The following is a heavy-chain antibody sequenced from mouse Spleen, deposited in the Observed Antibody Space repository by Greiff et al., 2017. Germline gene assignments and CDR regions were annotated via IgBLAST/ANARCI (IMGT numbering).Heavy chain of an antibody. CDR3: ARRYFDV. V-gene: IGHV1-69*02. CDR2: IHPSDSYT. Sequence: PGQGLQWIGEIHPSDSYTNYNQKFKGKATLTVDKSSSTAYMQLSSLTSEDSAVYYCARRYFDVWGAGTTVTVSS. J-gene: IGHJ1*01.